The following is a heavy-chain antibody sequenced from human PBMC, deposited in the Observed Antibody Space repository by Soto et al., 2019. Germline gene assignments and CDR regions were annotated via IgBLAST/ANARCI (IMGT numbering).Heavy chain of an antibody. D-gene: IGHD3-3*01. CDR3: ARVFPDGWVEPGVVRGYLDT. V-gene: IGHV1-69*01. J-gene: IGHJ4*02. CDR1: ADSFSSYG. Sequence: QVQLVQSGAEVKEPGSAVKVSCKAPADSFSSYGISWVRQAPGQGLEWMGGIIPMFGRTNYAEKFQGRVTITAAESTNTASMALGGLRSEDTALSYCARVFPDGWVEPGVVRGYLDTWGRGTLVTVSS. CDR2: IIPMFGRT.